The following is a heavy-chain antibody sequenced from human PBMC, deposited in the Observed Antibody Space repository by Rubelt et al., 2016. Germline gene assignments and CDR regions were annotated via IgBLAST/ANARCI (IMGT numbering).Heavy chain of an antibody. Sequence: GGSISSYYWSWIRQPPGKGLEWIGYISHGGRTIYNPSLKSRVTISVDTSKNQFSLKLSSVTAADTAVYYCARGRLGYGMDVWGQGTTVTVSS. CDR1: GGSISSYY. CDR3: ARGRLGYGMDV. CDR2: ISHGGRT. D-gene: IGHD3-16*01. V-gene: IGHV4-59*12. J-gene: IGHJ6*02.